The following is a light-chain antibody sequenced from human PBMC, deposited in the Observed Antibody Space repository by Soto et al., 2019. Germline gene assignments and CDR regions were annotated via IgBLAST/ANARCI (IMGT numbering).Light chain of an antibody. J-gene: IGKJ5*01. CDR2: GAS. CDR3: QQHNNWPPLT. Sequence: MPQSPETLSVSPGERAPLSGRARETVRSNLAWYQKTPGQAPRLLIYGASTRATGIPARFSGSGSGTEFTLTISSLQSADFAVYYCQQHNNWPPLTCGQGTRLEIK. CDR1: ETVRSN. V-gene: IGKV3D-15*01.